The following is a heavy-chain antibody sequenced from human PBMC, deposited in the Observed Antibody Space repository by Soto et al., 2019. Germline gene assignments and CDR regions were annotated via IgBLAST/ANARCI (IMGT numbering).Heavy chain of an antibody. CDR3: ARVILVETWLPSAFDI. V-gene: IGHV4-59*01. CDR1: GGSISSYY. Sequence: PSETLSLTCTVSGGSISSYYWSWIRQPPGKGLEWIGYIYYSGSTNYNPSLKSRVTISVDTSKNQFSLKLSSVTAADTAVYYCARVILVETWLPSAFDIWGQGTMVTVSS. CDR2: IYYSGST. J-gene: IGHJ3*02. D-gene: IGHD5-12*01.